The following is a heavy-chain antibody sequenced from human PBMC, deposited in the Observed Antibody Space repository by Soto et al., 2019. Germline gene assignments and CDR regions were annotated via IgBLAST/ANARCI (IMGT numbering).Heavy chain of an antibody. V-gene: IGHV4-34*01. Sequence: SETLSLTCAVYGGSFSGYSWSWIRQPPGKGLEWIGEVNHSGSTNYNPSLKSRVTMSVDTSKNQFSPKLSSVTAADTAVYYCARGRGYSYGYGSWFDPWGQGTLVTVSS. CDR1: GGSFSGYS. D-gene: IGHD5-18*01. CDR2: VNHSGST. J-gene: IGHJ5*02. CDR3: ARGRGYSYGYGSWFDP.